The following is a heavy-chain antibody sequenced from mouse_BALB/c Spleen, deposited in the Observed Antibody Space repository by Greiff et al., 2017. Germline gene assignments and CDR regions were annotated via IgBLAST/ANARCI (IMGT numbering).Heavy chain of an antibody. CDR2: ISSGGST. J-gene: IGHJ3*01. CDR1: GFTFSSYA. CDR3: ARGEPQTRFAY. Sequence: EVQGVESGGGLVKPGGSLKLSCAASGFTFSSYAMSWVRQTPEKRLEWVASISSGGSTYYPDSVKGRFTISRDNARNILYLQMSSLRSEDTAMYYCARGEPQTRFAYWGQGTLVTVSA. D-gene: IGHD6-1*01. V-gene: IGHV5-6-5*01.